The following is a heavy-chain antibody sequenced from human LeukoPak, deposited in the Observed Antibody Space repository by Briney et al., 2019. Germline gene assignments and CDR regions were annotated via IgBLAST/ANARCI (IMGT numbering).Heavy chain of an antibody. V-gene: IGHV4-4*02. D-gene: IGHD3-22*01. CDR2: IYHSGSP. Sequence: SETLSLTCAVSGGSISSNNWWGWVRQPPGKGLEWIGEIYHSGSPNYNPSLKSRVTISVDKSRNHFSLNLSSVTAADTAVYYCARDLRYYDSSGYLFCWGQGTLVTVSS. CDR1: GGSISSNNW. J-gene: IGHJ4*02. CDR3: ARDLRYYDSSGYLFC.